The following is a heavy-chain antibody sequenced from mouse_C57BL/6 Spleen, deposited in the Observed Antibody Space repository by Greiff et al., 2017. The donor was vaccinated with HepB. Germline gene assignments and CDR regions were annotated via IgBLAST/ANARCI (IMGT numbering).Heavy chain of an antibody. Sequence: QVQLKQPGAELVKPGASVKLSCKASGYTFTSYWMQWVKQRPGQGLEWIGEIDPSDSYTNYNQKFKGKATLTVDTSSSTAYMQLSSLTSEDSAVYYCARSTTVVADYAMDYWGQGTSVTVSS. CDR3: ARSTTVVADYAMDY. CDR1: GYTFTSYW. D-gene: IGHD1-1*01. CDR2: IDPSDSYT. J-gene: IGHJ4*01. V-gene: IGHV1-50*01.